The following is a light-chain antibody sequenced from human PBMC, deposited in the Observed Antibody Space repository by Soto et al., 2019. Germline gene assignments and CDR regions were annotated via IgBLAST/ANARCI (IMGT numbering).Light chain of an antibody. CDR3: QSYDSSLSAVV. Sequence: QSVLTQPPSVSGAPGQRVTISCTGSSSNIGAGYDVHWYQQLPGTAPKLLIYGNSNRPSGVPDRLSGSKYGTSASLAITGLKAEDEADYYCQSYDSSLSAVVFGGGTKLTVL. CDR1: SSNIGAGYD. J-gene: IGLJ2*01. V-gene: IGLV1-40*01. CDR2: GNS.